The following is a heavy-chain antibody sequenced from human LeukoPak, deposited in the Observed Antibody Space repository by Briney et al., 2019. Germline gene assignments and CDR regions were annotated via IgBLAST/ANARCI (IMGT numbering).Heavy chain of an antibody. V-gene: IGHV3-23*01. Sequence: GGSLRLSCAAAGFTFSNYAMNWVRQAPGKGLEWVSAISGSGAGTYYADSVKGRFTSSRDNSKNTLNLQMNSLRAEDTAVYYCAKATMAARPDYFDFWGQGTLVTVSS. CDR1: GFTFSNYA. CDR3: AKATMAARPDYFDF. D-gene: IGHD6-6*01. J-gene: IGHJ4*02. CDR2: ISGSGAGT.